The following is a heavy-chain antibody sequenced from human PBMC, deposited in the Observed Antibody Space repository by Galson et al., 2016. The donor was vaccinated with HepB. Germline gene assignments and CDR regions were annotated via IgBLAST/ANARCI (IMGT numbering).Heavy chain of an antibody. CDR1: GFTFSDFG. CDR3: AREGHLWIACFDN. CDR2: IWADGSNK. V-gene: IGHV3-33*01. J-gene: IGHJ4*02. Sequence: FLRLSCAASGFTFSDFGMHWVRQAPGEGLERLAGIWADGSNKYYADSEKGRFTISRDNSKNTLYLHMTSLRAEDTAVYYCAREGHLWIACFDNWGQGTLVTVSS. D-gene: IGHD2-2*03.